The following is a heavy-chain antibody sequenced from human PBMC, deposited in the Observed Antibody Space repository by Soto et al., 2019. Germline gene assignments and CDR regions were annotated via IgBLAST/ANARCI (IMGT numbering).Heavy chain of an antibody. D-gene: IGHD6-19*01. Sequence: SETLSLPCTVSGGAISGYYWNWFRQSPGKGLEWIGNIYYSGSTSYSPSLKSRVTISVDTSKNQFSLKLNSVTAADTAVYYCARSFSDWYYLDCWGQGTLVTVS. J-gene: IGHJ4*02. CDR3: ARSFSDWYYLDC. V-gene: IGHV4-59*01. CDR2: IYYSGST. CDR1: GGAISGYY.